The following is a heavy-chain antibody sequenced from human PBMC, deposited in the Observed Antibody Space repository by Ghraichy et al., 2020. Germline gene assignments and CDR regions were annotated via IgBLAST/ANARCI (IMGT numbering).Heavy chain of an antibody. Sequence: ASVKVSCKTSGSTFSAYYLHWIRQAPGQRPEWMGWVNPNSGGTMYAQQFQGRVTMTRDSSINTAYLEFIGLRSDDTAFYFCARGRRASSSPDAWGQGTLVTVSS. D-gene: IGHD6-6*01. CDR2: VNPNSGGT. CDR3: ARGRRASSSPDA. CDR1: GSTFSAYY. V-gene: IGHV1-2*02. J-gene: IGHJ5*02.